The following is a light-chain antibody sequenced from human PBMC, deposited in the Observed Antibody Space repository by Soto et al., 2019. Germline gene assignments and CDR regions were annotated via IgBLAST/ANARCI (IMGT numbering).Light chain of an antibody. CDR1: QSIDTW. CDR2: KAS. Sequence: DIQMTQSPATLASSVGDRVSITCRASQSIDTWLAWYQQKAGKAPNLLIYKASRLESGVPSRFSGSGSGTEFTLTISSLQPEDFGSYYCQEYRSDYGTFGQGTKVEMK. V-gene: IGKV1-5*03. J-gene: IGKJ1*01. CDR3: QEYRSDYGT.